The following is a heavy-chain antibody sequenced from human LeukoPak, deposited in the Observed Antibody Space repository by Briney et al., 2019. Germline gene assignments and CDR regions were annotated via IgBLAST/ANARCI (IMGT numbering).Heavy chain of an antibody. J-gene: IGHJ4*02. CDR3: AKDRYSGSYFGCSDY. V-gene: IGHV3-23*01. CDR2: ISGSGGST. D-gene: IGHD1-26*01. Sequence: PGGSLRLSCAASGFTFSSYAMSWVRQAPGKGLEWVSDISGSGGSTYYADSVKGRFTISRDNSKNTLYLQMNSLRAEDTAVYCCAKDRYSGSYFGCSDYWGQGTLVTVSS. CDR1: GFTFSSYA.